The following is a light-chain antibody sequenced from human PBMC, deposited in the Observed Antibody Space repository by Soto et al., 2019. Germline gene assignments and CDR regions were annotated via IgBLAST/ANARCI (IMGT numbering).Light chain of an antibody. CDR3: QQYENLPT. Sequence: DIQMTQSPSSLSASVGDRVTITCQASQNINNYLNWYQQKPGRAPKLLIYDASNLEAGVPSRFRGSGSGTDFTFNISRLQPEDIATYYCQQYENLPTFGQGTRLDIK. CDR2: DAS. J-gene: IGKJ5*01. V-gene: IGKV1-33*01. CDR1: QNINNY.